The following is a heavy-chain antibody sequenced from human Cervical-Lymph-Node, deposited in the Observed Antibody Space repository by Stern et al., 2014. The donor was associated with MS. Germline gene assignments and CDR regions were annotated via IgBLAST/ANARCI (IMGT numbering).Heavy chain of an antibody. CDR3: ARDKGIITAAGYYLDY. Sequence: QLVQSGAEVKEPGASVKVSCKASGYTFTNYYVHWVRQAPGQGLEWIGIINPSSVITSYAQKFQGRLTMTRDTSTSTDYMELSSLRSEDTAVYFCARDKGIITAAGYYLDYWGQGTLVTVSS. J-gene: IGHJ4*02. V-gene: IGHV1-46*03. CDR1: GYTFTNYY. CDR2: INPSSVIT. D-gene: IGHD6-13*01.